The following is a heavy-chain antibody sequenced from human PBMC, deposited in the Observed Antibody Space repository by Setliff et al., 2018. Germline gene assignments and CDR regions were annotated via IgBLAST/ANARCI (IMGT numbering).Heavy chain of an antibody. V-gene: IGHV5-51*01. CDR2: IHPDDSDT. D-gene: IGHD3-22*01. Sequence: PGESLKISCKASGYNFLDYWIGWVRQMPGKGLEWMGIIHPDDSDTRYSPSVQGPFTISADKSISTAYLQWSSLKASDTAFYYCARRRRFDSGGPRSPWYFDLWGRGTLVTVS. CDR1: GYNFLDYW. CDR3: ARRRRFDSGGPRSPWYFDL. J-gene: IGHJ2*01.